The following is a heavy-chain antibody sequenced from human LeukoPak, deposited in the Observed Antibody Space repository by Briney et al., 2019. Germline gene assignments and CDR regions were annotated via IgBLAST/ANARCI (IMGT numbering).Heavy chain of an antibody. J-gene: IGHJ4*02. CDR3: KSEGAIQQESTYYFDY. CDR2: IRSKAYGGTT. D-gene: IGHD2-2*02. V-gene: IGHV3-49*04. Sequence: GSLRLSCTASGFTLGDYAMSWVRQAPGKGLEWVGFIRSKAYGGTTEYAASVKGRFTISRDDSKSIAYLQMNSLKTEDTAVYYCKSEGAIQQESTYYFDYWGQGTLVTVSS. CDR1: GFTLGDYA.